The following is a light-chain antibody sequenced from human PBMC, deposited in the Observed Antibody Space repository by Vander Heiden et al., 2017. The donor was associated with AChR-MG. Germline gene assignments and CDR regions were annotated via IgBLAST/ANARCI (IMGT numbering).Light chain of an antibody. Sequence: EIVMTQSPATLSVSPGERATLPCRASQGVSSNLAWYQKKPGQAPRILIYGASTRATGIPARFSGSGSATEFTLTISSLQSEDFAVYYCQQYNNWPPWTFGQGTKVEIK. J-gene: IGKJ1*01. V-gene: IGKV3-15*01. CDR2: GAS. CDR1: QGVSSN. CDR3: QQYNNWPPWT.